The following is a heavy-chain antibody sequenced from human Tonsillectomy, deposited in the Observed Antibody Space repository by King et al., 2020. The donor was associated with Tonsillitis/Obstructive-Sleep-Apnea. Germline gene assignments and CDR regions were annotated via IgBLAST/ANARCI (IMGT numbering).Heavy chain of an antibody. J-gene: IGHJ4*02. V-gene: IGHV1-18*01. Sequence: QLVQSGAEVKKPGASVKVSCKASGYTFTNSGIIWVRQAPGQGLEWMGWISGYNGNTNYAQNLQGRVTMTADTSTSTAYRELRSLRSDDTAVYYCARGGYSNYVDYWGQGTLVTVSS. CDR2: ISGYNGNT. D-gene: IGHD5-18*01. CDR1: GYTFTNSG. CDR3: ARGGYSNYVDY.